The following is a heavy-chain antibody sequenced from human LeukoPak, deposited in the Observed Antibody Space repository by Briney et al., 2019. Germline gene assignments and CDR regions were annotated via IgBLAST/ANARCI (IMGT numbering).Heavy chain of an antibody. J-gene: IGHJ4*02. D-gene: IGHD4-17*01. CDR1: GGSISSSSYY. CDR2: IYYGGST. V-gene: IGHV4-39*01. CDR3: ARHEVTTVNLDY. Sequence: PSETLSLTCTVSGGSISSSSYYWGWIRQPPGKGLEWIGSIYYGGSTYYNPSLKSRVTISVDTSKNQFSLKLSSVTAADTAVYYCARHEVTTVNLDYWGQGTLVTVSS.